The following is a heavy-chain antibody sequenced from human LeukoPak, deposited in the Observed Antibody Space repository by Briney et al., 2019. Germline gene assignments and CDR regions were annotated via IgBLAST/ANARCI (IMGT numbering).Heavy chain of an antibody. J-gene: IGHJ6*03. CDR3: ARGSSGSYYKYYYYMDV. CDR1: GGSISSRPYY. Sequence: SETLSLTCTVSGGSISSRPYYWGWVRQPPGTGLEWIGTISYSGTTYYSPSLKRRVTISLDTSKNQFSLKLSSVTAADTAVYYCARGSSGSYYKYYYYMDVWGKGTTVTISS. V-gene: IGHV4-39*07. D-gene: IGHD3-10*01. CDR2: ISYSGTT.